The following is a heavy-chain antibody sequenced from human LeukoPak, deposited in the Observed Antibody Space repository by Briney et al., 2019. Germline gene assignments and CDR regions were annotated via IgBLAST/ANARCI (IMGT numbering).Heavy chain of an antibody. CDR1: GFTFSTYA. D-gene: IGHD1-26*01. J-gene: IGHJ4*02. CDR2: ISGSGVST. Sequence: GGSLRLSCAASGFTFSTYAMSWVRQAPGKGLEWVSAISGSGVSTYYADSVKGRFTISRDNSKNTLYLQMNSLRAEDTAVYYCAREKWELPYYFDYWGQGTLVTVSS. V-gene: IGHV3-23*01. CDR3: AREKWELPYYFDY.